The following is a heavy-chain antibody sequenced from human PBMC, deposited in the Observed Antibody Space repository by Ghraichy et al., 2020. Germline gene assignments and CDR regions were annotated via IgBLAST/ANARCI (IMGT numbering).Heavy chain of an antibody. J-gene: IGHJ4*02. Sequence: GGSLRLSCAASGFTFSSYAMTWVRQAPGKGLEWVSTLIRSGGSPFYADSVTGRFTISRDNSKNTLYLQMNSLSAEDTAVYYCAARTAVAGTLDSWGPGPPVPVSS. CDR2: LIRSGGSP. V-gene: IGHV3-23*01. CDR3: AARTAVAGTLDS. D-gene: IGHD6-19*01. CDR1: GFTFSSYA.